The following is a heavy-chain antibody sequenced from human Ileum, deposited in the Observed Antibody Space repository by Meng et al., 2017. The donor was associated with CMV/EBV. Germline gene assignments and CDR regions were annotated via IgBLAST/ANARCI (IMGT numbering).Heavy chain of an antibody. D-gene: IGHD3-16*01. J-gene: IGHJ4*02. Sequence: SLGISGAASGFTFSDSQMSWIRQTPGKGLEWVAYISPSGNSIYYADSVKGRFTISRDNAKNALFLQVSSLRPEDTAVYYCVSPPVGGWGQGTPVTVSS. CDR1: GFTFSDSQ. CDR2: ISPSGNSI. V-gene: IGHV3-11*01. CDR3: VSPPVGG.